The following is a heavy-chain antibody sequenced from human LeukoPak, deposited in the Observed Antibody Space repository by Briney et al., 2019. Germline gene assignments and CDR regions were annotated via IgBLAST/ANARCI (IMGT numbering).Heavy chain of an antibody. D-gene: IGHD1-26*01. Sequence: SETLSLTCTVSGGSINSGDYYWVWIRQPPGKGLEWIGSIYYSGSTSYNPSLKSRVTMTVDTSKSQFSLKLSSVTAADTAVYYCASGSYCGVEDYWGEGTLVTVSS. CDR3: ASGSYCGVEDY. CDR1: GGSINSGDYY. CDR2: IYYSGST. V-gene: IGHV4-39*07. J-gene: IGHJ4*02.